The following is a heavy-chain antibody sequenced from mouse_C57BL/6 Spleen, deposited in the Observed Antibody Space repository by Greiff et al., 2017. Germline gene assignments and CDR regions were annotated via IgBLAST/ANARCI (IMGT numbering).Heavy chain of an antibody. V-gene: IGHV1-42*01. Sequence: VQLKESGPELVKPGASVKISCKASGYSFTGYYMNWVKQSPEKSLEWIGEINPSTGGTTYNQKFKAKATLTVDKSSSTAYMQLKSLTSEDSAVYYCASFYYGSSSWYFDVWGTGTTVTVSS. CDR2: INPSTGGT. D-gene: IGHD1-1*01. J-gene: IGHJ1*03. CDR3: ASFYYGSSSWYFDV. CDR1: GYSFTGYY.